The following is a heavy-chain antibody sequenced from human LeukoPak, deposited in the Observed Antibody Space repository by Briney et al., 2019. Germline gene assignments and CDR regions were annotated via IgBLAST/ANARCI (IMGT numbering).Heavy chain of an antibody. CDR1: GFTFSSYS. D-gene: IGHD1/OR15-1a*01. CDR2: ISSSSSYI. CDR3: ARFGWTGITSFDY. J-gene: IGHJ4*02. Sequence: GGSLRLSCAASGFTFSSYSMNWLRQAPGKGLEWVSSISSSSSYIYYADSAKGRFTLSRGNAKNSLYLQMNSLRAEDTAVYYCARFGWTGITSFDYWGQGTLVTVSS. V-gene: IGHV3-21*01.